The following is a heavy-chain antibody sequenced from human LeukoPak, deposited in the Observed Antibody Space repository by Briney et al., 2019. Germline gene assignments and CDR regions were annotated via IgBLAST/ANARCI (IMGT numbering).Heavy chain of an antibody. J-gene: IGHJ3*02. V-gene: IGHV3-48*02. D-gene: IGHD2-21*01. CDR3: ARLCGGDCSLINFDI. CDR2: ISSSSSTI. Sequence: PGGSLRLSCAASGFTFSSYSMNWVRQAPGKGLEWVSYISSSSSTISYADSVKGRFTISRDNAKNSLYLQMNSLRDEDTAVYYCARLCGGDCSLINFDIWGQGTMVTVSS. CDR1: GFTFSSYS.